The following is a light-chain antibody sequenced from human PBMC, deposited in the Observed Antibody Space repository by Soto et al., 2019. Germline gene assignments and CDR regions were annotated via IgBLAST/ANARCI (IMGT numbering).Light chain of an antibody. CDR3: QQYNNWPYT. V-gene: IGKV3-15*01. CDR2: GAS. Sequence: EIVMTQSPATLSVSPGDRATLSCRASQSVRSYLAWYQQKPGQSPRLLISGASTRATGFPARFSGGGSGTEFTLTISNLQSEDFAVYYCQQYNNWPYTFGQGTKVDIK. J-gene: IGKJ2*01. CDR1: QSVRSY.